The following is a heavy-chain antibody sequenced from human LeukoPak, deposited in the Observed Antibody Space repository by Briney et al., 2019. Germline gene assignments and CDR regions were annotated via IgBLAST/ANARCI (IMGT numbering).Heavy chain of an antibody. CDR2: INHSGST. J-gene: IGHJ4*02. Sequence: SETLSLTCAVYGGSFSGYCWSWIRQPPGKGLEWIGEINHSGSTNYNPSLRSRVTISVDTSKNQFSLKLSSVTAADTAVYYCARGLSGGVAARQRRFDYWGQGTLVTVSS. D-gene: IGHD6-6*01. V-gene: IGHV4-34*01. CDR1: GGSFSGYC. CDR3: ARGLSGGVAARQRRFDY.